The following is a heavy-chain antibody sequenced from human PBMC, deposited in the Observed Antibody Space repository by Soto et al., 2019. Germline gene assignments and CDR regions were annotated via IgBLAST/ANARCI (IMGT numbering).Heavy chain of an antibody. CDR3: ARLDFGVVTSYYYYMDV. D-gene: IGHD3-3*01. J-gene: IGHJ6*03. CDR1: GGSISSGGYY. V-gene: IGHV4-31*03. CDR2: IYYSGST. Sequence: QVQLQESGPGLVKPSQTLSLTCTVSGGSISSGGYYWSWIRQHPGKGLEWIGYIYYSGSTYYNPSLKSRVTISVDTSKNQFSLKLSSVTAADTAVYYCARLDFGVVTSYYYYMDVWGKGTTVTVSS.